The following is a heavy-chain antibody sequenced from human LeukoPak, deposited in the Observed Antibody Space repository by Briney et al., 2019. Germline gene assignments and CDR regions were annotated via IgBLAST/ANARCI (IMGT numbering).Heavy chain of an antibody. V-gene: IGHV3-11*01. CDR1: GLTFSDYY. Sequence: GGSLRLSCAASGLTFSDYYMSWIRQAPGKGLEWISYISSNGRTIYYADSVKGRFTISRDNARKSVYLQMNSLGAEDTAIYYCARTQQWLLLGFDPWGQGTLVTVSS. CDR3: ARTQQWLLLGFDP. CDR2: ISSNGRTI. J-gene: IGHJ5*02. D-gene: IGHD6-19*01.